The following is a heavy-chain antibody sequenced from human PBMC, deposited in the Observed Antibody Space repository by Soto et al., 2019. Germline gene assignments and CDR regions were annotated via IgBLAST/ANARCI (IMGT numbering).Heavy chain of an antibody. D-gene: IGHD3-16*02. CDR2: IKSKTDGGTT. V-gene: IGHV3-15*01. CDR1: GFTFSNAW. Sequence: PGGSLRLSCASSGFTFSNAWMSWVRQAPGKGLEWVGRIKSKTDGGTTDYAAPVKGRFTISRDDSKNTLYLQMNSLKTEDTAVYYCTTRTENYDYIWGSYRLGYFDYWGQGTLVTVSS. J-gene: IGHJ4*02. CDR3: TTRTENYDYIWGSYRLGYFDY.